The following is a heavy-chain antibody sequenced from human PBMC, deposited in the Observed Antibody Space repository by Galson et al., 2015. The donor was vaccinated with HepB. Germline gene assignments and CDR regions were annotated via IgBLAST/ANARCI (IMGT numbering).Heavy chain of an antibody. D-gene: IGHD3-22*01. V-gene: IGHV3-23*01. CDR2: ISGSGGST. J-gene: IGHJ4*02. CDR1: GFTFSSYA. CDR3: AKFVRYDSSSPAVFDY. Sequence: SLRLSCAASGFTFSSYAMSWVRQAPGKGLEWVSAISGSGGSTYYADSVKGRFTISRDNSKNTLYLRMNSLRAEDTAVYYCAKFVRYDSSSPAVFDYWGQGSLVTVSS.